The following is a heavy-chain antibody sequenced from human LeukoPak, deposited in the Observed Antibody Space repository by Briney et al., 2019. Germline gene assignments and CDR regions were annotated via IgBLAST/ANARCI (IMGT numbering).Heavy chain of an antibody. CDR1: GYTFTSYY. D-gene: IGHD3-22*01. CDR2: INPNSGGT. Sequence: GASVKVSCKASGYTFTSYYMHWVRQAPGQGLEWMGWINPNSGGTNYAQKFQGRVTVTRDTSISTAYMELSRLRSDDTAVYYCAREYYYDSSGWFDPWGQGTLVTVSS. J-gene: IGHJ5*02. V-gene: IGHV1-2*02. CDR3: AREYYYDSSGWFDP.